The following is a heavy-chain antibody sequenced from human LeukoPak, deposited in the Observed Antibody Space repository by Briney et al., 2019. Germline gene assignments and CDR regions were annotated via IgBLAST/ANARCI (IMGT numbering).Heavy chain of an antibody. CDR2: IIPIFGIA. D-gene: IGHD6-25*01. CDR3: ARERPPLRSAGFDY. CDR1: GYTFTSYG. Sequence: SVKVSCKASGYTFTSYGISWVRQAPGQGLEWMGGIIPIFGIANYAQKFQGRVTVTADESTSTAYMELSSLRSEDTAVYYCARERPPLRSAGFDYWGQGTLVTVSS. V-gene: IGHV1-69*13. J-gene: IGHJ4*02.